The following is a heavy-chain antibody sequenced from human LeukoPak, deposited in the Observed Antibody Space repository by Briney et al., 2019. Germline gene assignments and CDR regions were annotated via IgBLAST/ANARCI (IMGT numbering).Heavy chain of an antibody. D-gene: IGHD3-22*01. CDR1: GGSIRSSYYY. V-gene: IGHV4-39*02. J-gene: IGHJ3*02. CDR3: ARDTYYYDRSGYYDI. Sequence: PSETLSLTCTVSGGSIRSSYYYWGWIRQPPGKGLEWIGSIYDSGSTYYNPSLKSRVTISVDTSKNQFSLKLNSVTAADTAVYYCARDTYYYDRSGYYDIWGQGTMVTVSS. CDR2: IYDSGST.